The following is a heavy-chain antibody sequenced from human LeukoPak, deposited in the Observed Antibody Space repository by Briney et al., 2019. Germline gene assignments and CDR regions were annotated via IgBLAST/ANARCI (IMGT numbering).Heavy chain of an antibody. V-gene: IGHV3-7*02. J-gene: IGHJ3*02. Sequence: PGGSLRLSCAASGFTFSSYWMSWVRQAPGKGLEWVANIKGDGSDNHYVDSVRGRFTISRDNSKNTLFLQMASLRAEDTAVYYCVKTMMTFGGVIRTDAFDIWSQGTMVIVSS. CDR2: IKGDGSDN. CDR1: GFTFSSYW. D-gene: IGHD3-16*01. CDR3: VKTMMTFGGVIRTDAFDI.